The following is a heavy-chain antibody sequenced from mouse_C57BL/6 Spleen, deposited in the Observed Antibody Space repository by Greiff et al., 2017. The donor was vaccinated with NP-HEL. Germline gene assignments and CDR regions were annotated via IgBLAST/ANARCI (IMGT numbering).Heavy chain of an antibody. D-gene: IGHD1-1*02. CDR1: GYTFTDYY. CDR2: IFPGSGST. Sequence: VKLVESGPELVKPGASVKLSCKASGYTFTDYYINWVKQRPGQGLEWIGWIFPGSGSTYYNEKFKGKATLTVDKSSSTAYMLLSSLTSEDSAVYFYARRSYYGGDSDYWGQGTTLTVSS. V-gene: IGHV1-75*01. CDR3: ARRSYYGGDSDY. J-gene: IGHJ2*01.